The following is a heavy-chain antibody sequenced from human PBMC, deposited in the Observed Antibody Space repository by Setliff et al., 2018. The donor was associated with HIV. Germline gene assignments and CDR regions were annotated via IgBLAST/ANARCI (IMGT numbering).Heavy chain of an antibody. Sequence: ASVKVSCKPSGYTFTNYDINWVRQAAGQGLEWMGWMNPDSRNTGYAQRFEGSVTMTWDTSISTAYMELNSLRSEDTAVYYCARGRASGSANSGWGQGTLVTVSS. CDR3: ARGRASGSANSG. D-gene: IGHD7-27*01. CDR1: GYTFTNYD. CDR2: MNPDSRNT. J-gene: IGHJ4*02. V-gene: IGHV1-8*02.